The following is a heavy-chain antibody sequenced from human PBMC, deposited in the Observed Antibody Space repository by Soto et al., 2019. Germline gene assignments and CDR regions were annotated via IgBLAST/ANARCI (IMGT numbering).Heavy chain of an antibody. CDR3: ARGGYGDY. Sequence: QIHLVQSGAEVKKPGASVKVSCKGSGYGFTTYGITWVRQAPGQGLEWMAWISAHNGNTNYAQKLQGRVTVTRDTSSSTAYMELRSLRSDGTAGSDCARGGYGDYWGQGALVTVSS. CDR2: ISAHNGNT. V-gene: IGHV1-18*01. D-gene: IGHD1-1*01. J-gene: IGHJ4*02. CDR1: GYGFTTYG.